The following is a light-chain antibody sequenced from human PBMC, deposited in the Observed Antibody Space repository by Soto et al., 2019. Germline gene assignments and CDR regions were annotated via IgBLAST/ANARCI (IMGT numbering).Light chain of an antibody. CDR2: WAS. V-gene: IGKV4-1*01. J-gene: IGKJ4*01. CDR3: QQYYNSPLT. Sequence: DIVMTQSPDSLAVSLGERATINCKSSQSVLYSSNNKNYLAWYQQKPRQPPKLLIYWASTRESGVPDRFSGSGSGTDFTLTISSLQAEDVAVYYCQQYYNSPLTFGGGTEVEIK. CDR1: QSVLYSSNNKNY.